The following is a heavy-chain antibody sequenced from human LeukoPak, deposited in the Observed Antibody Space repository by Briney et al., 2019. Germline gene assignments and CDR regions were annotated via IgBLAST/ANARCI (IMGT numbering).Heavy chain of an antibody. V-gene: IGHV3-23*01. CDR3: AKDNDFWSHGYGMDV. CDR2: ISGSDGST. CDR1: GFTFSRYA. D-gene: IGHD3-3*01. J-gene: IGHJ6*02. Sequence: SGGSLRLSCAASGFTFSRYAMSWVRQAPGKGLEWVSAISGSDGSTYYADSVKGRFTISRDNSKNTLYLQMNSLRAEDTAVYYCAKDNDFWSHGYGMDVWGQGTTVSVSS.